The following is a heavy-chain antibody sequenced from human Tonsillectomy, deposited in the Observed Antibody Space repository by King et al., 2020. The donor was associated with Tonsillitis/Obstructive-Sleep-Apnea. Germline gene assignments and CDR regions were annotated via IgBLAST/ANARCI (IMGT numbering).Heavy chain of an antibody. Sequence: VQLQQWGAGLLKPSETLSLTCAVYGGSFSGYYWSWIRQPPGKGLEWIGEINHSGSTNYNPSLKSRVTISVDTSKNQFSLKLSSVTAADTAVYYCARAQASLYYYYGMDVWGQGTTVTVSS. V-gene: IGHV4-34*01. CDR2: INHSGST. D-gene: IGHD2-2*01. CDR1: GGSFSGYY. CDR3: ARAQASLYYYYGMDV. J-gene: IGHJ6*02.